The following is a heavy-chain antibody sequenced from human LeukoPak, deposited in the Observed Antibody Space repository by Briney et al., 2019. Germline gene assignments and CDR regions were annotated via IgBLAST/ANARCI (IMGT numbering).Heavy chain of an antibody. V-gene: IGHV4-61*01. Sequence: SETLSLTCTVSGGSVSSGNYHWSWIRQPPGKGLEWIGYIYYTGSTDYNPSLKSRVTISVDTSKNQFSLKLSSVTAADTAVYYCARDYDILTGSFDIWGQGTMVTVSS. CDR3: ARDYDILTGSFDI. D-gene: IGHD3-9*01. CDR2: IYYTGST. J-gene: IGHJ3*02. CDR1: GGSVSSGNYH.